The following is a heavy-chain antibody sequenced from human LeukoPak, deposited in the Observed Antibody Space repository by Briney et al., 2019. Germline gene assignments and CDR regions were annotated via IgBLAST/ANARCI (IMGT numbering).Heavy chain of an antibody. J-gene: IGHJ4*02. Sequence: PSETLSLTXTVSGGSISSSSYYWGWIRQPPGKGLEWIGSIYYSGSTYYNPSLKSRVSLSIDTSKNQFSLKLTSVTAADTAIYYCARELLIRAVAGTGDYWGQGTLVTVSS. CDR3: ARELLIRAVAGTGDY. V-gene: IGHV4-39*01. D-gene: IGHD6-19*01. CDR1: GGSISSSSYY. CDR2: IYYSGST.